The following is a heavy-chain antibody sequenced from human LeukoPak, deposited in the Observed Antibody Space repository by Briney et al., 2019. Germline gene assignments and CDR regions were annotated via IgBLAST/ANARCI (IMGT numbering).Heavy chain of an antibody. CDR3: ARHKSTIATYCLDY. D-gene: IGHD5-24*01. V-gene: IGHV1-2*02. J-gene: IGHJ4*02. CDR2: INPNSGGT. CDR1: GYSFTDYY. Sequence: ASVKVSCKASGYSFTDYYVHWVRQAPGQGLEWMGWINPNSGGTNYAQNFQGRVTMTRDTSIGTAYMELSRLTSDDTAVFYCARHKSTIATYCLDYWGQGTLVTVSS.